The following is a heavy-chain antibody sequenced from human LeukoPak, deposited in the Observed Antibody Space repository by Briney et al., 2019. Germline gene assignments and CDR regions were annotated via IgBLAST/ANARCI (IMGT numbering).Heavy chain of an antibody. D-gene: IGHD2-2*01. J-gene: IGHJ4*02. V-gene: IGHV3-33*01. CDR3: ARGTNGYQLLH. Sequence: GGSLRLSCAASGFTFSSYGMHLVRQAPGKGLEWVAVIWYDGSNKYYADSVKGRFTISRDNSKNTLYLQMNSLRAEDTAVYYCARGTNGYQLLHWGQGTLVTVSS. CDR1: GFTFSSYG. CDR2: IWYDGSNK.